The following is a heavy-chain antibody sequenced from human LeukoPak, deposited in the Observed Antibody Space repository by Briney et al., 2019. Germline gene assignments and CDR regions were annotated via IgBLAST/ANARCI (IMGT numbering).Heavy chain of an antibody. V-gene: IGHV1-8*01. CDR1: GYTFTSYD. J-gene: IGHJ4*02. CDR3: VRDLGWDSSWCY. CDR2: MNPNSGNT. D-gene: IGHD6-13*01. Sequence: ASVKVSCKASGYTFTSYDINWVRQATGHGLEWMGWMNPNSGNTGYAQKFQGRVTMTRNTSISTAYMELSSLRSEETAVYYCVRDLGWDSSWCYWGQGTLVTVSS.